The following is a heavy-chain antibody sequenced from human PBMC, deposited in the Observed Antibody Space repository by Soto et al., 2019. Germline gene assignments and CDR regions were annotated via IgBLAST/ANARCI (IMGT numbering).Heavy chain of an antibody. CDR1: GGSISSYY. Sequence: SETLSLTCTVSGGSISSYYWSWIRQPPGKGLEWIGYIYYSGSTNYNPSLKSRVTISVDTSKNQFSLKLSSVTAADTAVYYCARRFTVTTVIAYMDVWGKGTTVTVSS. D-gene: IGHD4-17*01. CDR2: IYYSGST. V-gene: IGHV4-59*08. J-gene: IGHJ6*03. CDR3: ARRFTVTTVIAYMDV.